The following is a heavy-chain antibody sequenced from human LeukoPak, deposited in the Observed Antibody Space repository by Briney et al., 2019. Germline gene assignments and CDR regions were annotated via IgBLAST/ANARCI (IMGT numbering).Heavy chain of an antibody. CDR2: ISGGGGST. Sequence: PGGSLRLSCAASGFTFSNSAMSWVRQAPGKGLEWVSTISGGGGSTYYADSVKGRFTISRDNSKNTLYLQMNSLRAEDTAVYYCAKESWVYNWKYDSSGSGINYWGQGTLVTVSS. CDR1: GFTFSNSA. CDR3: AKESWVYNWKYDSSGSGINY. J-gene: IGHJ4*02. V-gene: IGHV3-23*01. D-gene: IGHD3-22*01.